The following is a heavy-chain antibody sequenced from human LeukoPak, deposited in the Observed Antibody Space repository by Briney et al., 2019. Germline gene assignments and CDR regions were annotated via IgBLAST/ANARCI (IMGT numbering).Heavy chain of an antibody. Sequence: TSETLSLTCAVYGGSFSGYYWSWIRQPPGKGLEWIGYIYYSGSTNYNPSLKSRVTISVDTSKNQFSLKLSSVTAADTAVYYCAREQLERLSYNWFDPWGQGTLVTVSS. CDR1: GGSFSGYY. CDR3: AREQLERLSYNWFDP. V-gene: IGHV4-59*01. D-gene: IGHD1-1*01. J-gene: IGHJ5*02. CDR2: IYYSGST.